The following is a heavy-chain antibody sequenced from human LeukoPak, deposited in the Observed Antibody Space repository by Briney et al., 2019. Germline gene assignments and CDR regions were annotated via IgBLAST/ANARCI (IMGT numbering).Heavy chain of an antibody. Sequence: GGSLRLSCAASGFTFSSFSMNWVRQAPRKGMEWVSSISSSSSYIYYADSVEGRFTISRDNAKNSLYLQMNSLRAEDTAVYYCARDPRGYNWNDVSDAFDIWGQGTMVTVSS. CDR1: GFTFSSFS. CDR3: ARDPRGYNWNDVSDAFDI. V-gene: IGHV3-21*01. J-gene: IGHJ3*02. D-gene: IGHD1-20*01. CDR2: ISSSSSYI.